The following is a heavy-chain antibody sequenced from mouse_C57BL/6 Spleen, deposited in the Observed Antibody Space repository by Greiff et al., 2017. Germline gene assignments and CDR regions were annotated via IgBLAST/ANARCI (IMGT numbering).Heavy chain of an antibody. J-gene: IGHJ1*03. CDR2: IDPNSGGT. CDR1: GYTFTSYW. V-gene: IGHV1-72*01. Sequence: VQLQQPGAELVKPGASVKLSCKASGYTFTSYWMHWVKQRPGRGLEWIGRIDPNSGGTKYNEKFKSKATLTVDKPSSTAYMQLSSLTSEDSAVYYCARVTTVVAEGYWYFEGWGTGTTVTVSS. CDR3: ARVTTVVAEGYWYFEG. D-gene: IGHD1-1*01.